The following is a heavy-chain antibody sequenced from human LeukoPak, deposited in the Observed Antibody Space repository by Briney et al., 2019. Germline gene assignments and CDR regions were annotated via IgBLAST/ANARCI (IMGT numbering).Heavy chain of an antibody. D-gene: IGHD6-25*01. V-gene: IGHV3-30*18. CDR1: GFTFGAYG. CDR2: ISHDGGTK. Sequence: GRSLRLSCAASGFTFGAYGMHWVRQVPVKGLEWLAVISHDGGTKYYEDSVKGRFTISRDNFKNTLSLQINSLKAEDTAVYYCAKEAATSQIDYWGQGTLVTVSS. J-gene: IGHJ4*02. CDR3: AKEAATSQIDY.